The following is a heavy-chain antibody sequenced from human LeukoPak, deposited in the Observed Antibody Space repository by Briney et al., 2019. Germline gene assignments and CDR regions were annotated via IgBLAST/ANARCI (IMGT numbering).Heavy chain of an antibody. D-gene: IGHD2-2*02. CDR3: AKTSDQLLYSKFDF. CDR1: GFTFSFFG. CDR2: IQHDGSYK. J-gene: IGHJ4*02. V-gene: IGHV3-30*02. Sequence: GESLRLSCATSGFTFSFFGMHWVRQAPGKGLEWVAFIQHDGSYKFYADSVQGRFSISRDNSKSTLFLQMNSLRPDDTALYYCAKTSDQLLYSKFDFWGQGTLVTVSS.